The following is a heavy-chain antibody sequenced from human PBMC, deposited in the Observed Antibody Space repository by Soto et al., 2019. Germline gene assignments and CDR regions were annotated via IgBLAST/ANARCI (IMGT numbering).Heavy chain of an antibody. V-gene: IGHV1-3*01. J-gene: IGHJ4*02. CDR1: GYTFTSYA. CDR2: INAGNGNT. CDR3: ARWDWDRNGAWTYNY. D-gene: IGHD1-1*01. Sequence: ASVKVSCKASGYTFTSYAMHWVRQAPGQRLEWMGWINAGNGNTKYSQKFQGRVTITRDTSASTAYMELSSLRSEDTAVYYCARWDWDRNGAWTYNYWGQGTLVTAPQ.